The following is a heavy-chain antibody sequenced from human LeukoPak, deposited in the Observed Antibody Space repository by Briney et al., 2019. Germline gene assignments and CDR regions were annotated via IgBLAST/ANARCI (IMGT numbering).Heavy chain of an antibody. J-gene: IGHJ4*02. CDR3: ARNGHDYGDYAYLDY. CDR2: ISSSGSTI. CDR1: GFTFSSYE. Sequence: GGSLRLSCAASGFTFSSYEMNWVCQAPGKGLEWVSYISSSGSTIYYADSVKGRFTISRDNAKNSLYLQMNSLRAEDTAVYYCARNGHDYGDYAYLDYWGQGTLVTVSS. V-gene: IGHV3-48*03. D-gene: IGHD4-17*01.